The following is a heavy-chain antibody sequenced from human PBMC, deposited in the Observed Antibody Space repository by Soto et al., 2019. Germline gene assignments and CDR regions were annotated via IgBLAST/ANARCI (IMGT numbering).Heavy chain of an antibody. J-gene: IGHJ4*02. CDR1: GYTFTSYG. CDR3: ARQSRITIFGVVIKTHTSNYFDY. CDR2: ISAYNGST. Sequence: ASVKVSCKASGYTFTSYGISWVRQAPGQGLEWMGWISAYNGSTNYAQKLQGRVTMTTDTSTSTAYMELRSLRSDDTAVYYCARQSRITIFGVVIKTHTSNYFDYWGQGTLVTASS. D-gene: IGHD3-3*01. V-gene: IGHV1-18*04.